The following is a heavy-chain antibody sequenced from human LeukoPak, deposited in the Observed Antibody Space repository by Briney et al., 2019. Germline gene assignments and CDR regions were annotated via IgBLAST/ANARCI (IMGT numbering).Heavy chain of an antibody. Sequence: PSETLSLTCTVSGDSISSYSWNWIRQPPGRGLEWIGYIYYSGSTDYNPSLKSRVTISVDTSKSQFSLKLSSVTAADTAVYYCARAFGVVIYFDYWGQGTLVTVSS. D-gene: IGHD3-3*01. J-gene: IGHJ4*02. CDR3: ARAFGVVIYFDY. V-gene: IGHV4-59*08. CDR1: GDSISSYS. CDR2: IYYSGST.